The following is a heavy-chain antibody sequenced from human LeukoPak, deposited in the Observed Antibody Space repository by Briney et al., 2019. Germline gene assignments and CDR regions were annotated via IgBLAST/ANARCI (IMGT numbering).Heavy chain of an antibody. CDR3: ALGATRGIVVVPTVYWFDP. J-gene: IGHJ5*02. CDR2: IIPIFGTA. V-gene: IGHV1-69*05. D-gene: IGHD2-2*01. Sequence: ASVKVSCKASGGTFSSYAISWVRQAPGQGLEWMGGIIPIFGTANYAQRFQGRVTITTDESTSTAYMELSSLRSEDTAMYYCALGATRGIVVVPTVYWFDPWGQGTLVTVSS. CDR1: GGTFSSYA.